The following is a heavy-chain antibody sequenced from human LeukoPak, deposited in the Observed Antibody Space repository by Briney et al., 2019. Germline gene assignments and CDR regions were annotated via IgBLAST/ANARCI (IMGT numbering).Heavy chain of an antibody. Sequence: ASVKVSCKASGYTSTTYAMHWVRQAPGQRLEWMGWINAGNGNTKYSQKFQARVTITRDTSASTAYMELSSLRSEDTAVYYCARALRYFDWPFDYWGQGTLVTVSS. CDR3: ARALRYFDWPFDY. CDR2: INAGNGNT. CDR1: GYTSTTYA. D-gene: IGHD3-9*01. V-gene: IGHV1-3*01. J-gene: IGHJ4*02.